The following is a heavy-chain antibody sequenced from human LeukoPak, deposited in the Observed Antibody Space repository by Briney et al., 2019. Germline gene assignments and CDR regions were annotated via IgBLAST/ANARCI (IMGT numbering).Heavy chain of an antibody. CDR1: GGSISSGSYY. Sequence: SETLSLTCTVSGGSISSGSYYWSWIRQPAGKGLEWIGRIYTSGSTNYNPSLKSRVTISVDTSKNQFSLKLSSVTAADTAVYYCARHRDQLLLDYWGQGTLVTVSS. CDR3: ARHRDQLLLDY. D-gene: IGHD2-2*01. V-gene: IGHV4-61*02. J-gene: IGHJ4*02. CDR2: IYTSGST.